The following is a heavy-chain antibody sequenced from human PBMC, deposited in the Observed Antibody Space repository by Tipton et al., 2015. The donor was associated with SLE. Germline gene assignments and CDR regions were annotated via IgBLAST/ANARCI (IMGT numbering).Heavy chain of an antibody. CDR2: IFIAGST. J-gene: IGHJ4*02. Sequence: TLSLTCAVSGSSIRSGYYWGWIRQPAGKGLEWIGHIFIAGSTNYSPSLKSRVTISLDTSKNQFSLRLTSVTAADTAVYYCARGGGSYYDYWGQGTLVTVSS. CDR3: ARGGGSYYDY. V-gene: IGHV4-61*09. CDR1: GSSIRSGYY. D-gene: IGHD1-26*01.